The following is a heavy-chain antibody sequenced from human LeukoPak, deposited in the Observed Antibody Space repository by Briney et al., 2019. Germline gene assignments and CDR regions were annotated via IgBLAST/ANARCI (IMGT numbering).Heavy chain of an antibody. CDR2: ISAYNGNT. CDR3: ARHPLANRAFDY. V-gene: IGHV1-18*01. Sequence: ASVKVSCKASGYTFTSYGISWVRQAPGQGLEWMGWISAYNGNTNYAQKLQGRVTMTTDTSTNTAYMELRSLRSDDTAVYYCARHPLANRAFDYWGQGTLVTVSS. CDR1: GYTFTSYG. J-gene: IGHJ4*02.